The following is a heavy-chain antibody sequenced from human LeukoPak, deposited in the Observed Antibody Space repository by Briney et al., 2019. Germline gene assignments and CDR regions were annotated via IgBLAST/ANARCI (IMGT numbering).Heavy chain of an antibody. CDR3: ARGADGVSSNSRGWFDP. CDR2: ISYDGSKK. D-gene: IGHD2-15*01. CDR1: GFTFSNAW. J-gene: IGHJ5*02. Sequence: GGSLRLSCAASGFTFSNAWMSWVRQAPGKGLEWVAVISYDGSKKYYADSVKGRFTISRDNSKNTLYLQMNSLRAEDTAVYSCARGADGVSSNSRGWFDPWGQGTLVTVSS. V-gene: IGHV3-30*03.